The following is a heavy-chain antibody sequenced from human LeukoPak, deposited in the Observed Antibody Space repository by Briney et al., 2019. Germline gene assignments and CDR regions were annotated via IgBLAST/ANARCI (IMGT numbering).Heavy chain of an antibody. Sequence: PSETLSLTCTVSGGSISMRAYYWDWIRQPPGKGLQWIGSIYYSGNTYYNPSLKSRVTMSVDTSKNHFSLRLSSVTAADTAVYYCARQLRDGYTYFDYWGQGTLVTVSS. CDR3: ARQLRDGYTYFDY. V-gene: IGHV4-39*01. J-gene: IGHJ4*02. D-gene: IGHD5-24*01. CDR2: IYYSGNT. CDR1: GGSISMRAYY.